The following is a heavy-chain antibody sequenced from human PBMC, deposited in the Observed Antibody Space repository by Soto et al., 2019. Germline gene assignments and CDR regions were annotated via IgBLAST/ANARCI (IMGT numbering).Heavy chain of an antibody. Sequence: GGSLRLSCAASGFTFSSYGMHWVRQAPGKGLEWVAVIWYDGSNKYYADSVKGRFTISRDNSKNTLYLQMNSLRAEDTAVYYCARDNCSGGSCNFDYWGQGTLVTVSS. V-gene: IGHV3-33*01. CDR2: IWYDGSNK. CDR3: ARDNCSGGSCNFDY. D-gene: IGHD2-15*01. J-gene: IGHJ4*02. CDR1: GFTFSSYG.